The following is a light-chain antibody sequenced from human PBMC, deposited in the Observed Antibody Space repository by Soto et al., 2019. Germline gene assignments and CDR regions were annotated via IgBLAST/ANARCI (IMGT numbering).Light chain of an antibody. CDR3: QQVYVYPST. Sequence: IHLTHSPPSLSASVLYRVTITFLASQVISSYLGWYQQKPGKAPNLLIYAASTLQSGVPSRFSGGGSGTDFTLTISSLQPEDFATYYCQQVYVYPSTFGGGTKVDIK. CDR1: QVISSY. J-gene: IGKJ4*01. V-gene: IGKV1-9*01. CDR2: AAS.